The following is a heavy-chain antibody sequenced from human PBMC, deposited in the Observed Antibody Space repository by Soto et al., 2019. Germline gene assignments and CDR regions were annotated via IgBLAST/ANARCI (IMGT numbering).Heavy chain of an antibody. V-gene: IGHV1-58*01. D-gene: IGHD1-26*01. Sequence: SVKVSCKASGITFRRTAVQWMRQARGQRLEWIGRIVVGTGSTTYAQIVQERIAITRDMSTNTAYMELSGLRPEDTAIYYCAKRIVGNSGHAMDAWGQGTTVTVSS. CDR3: AKRIVGNSGHAMDA. CDR2: IVVGTGST. CDR1: GITFRRTA. J-gene: IGHJ6*02.